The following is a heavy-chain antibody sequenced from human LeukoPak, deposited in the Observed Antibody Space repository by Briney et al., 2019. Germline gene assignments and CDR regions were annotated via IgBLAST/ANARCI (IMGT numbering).Heavy chain of an antibody. CDR3: ARNPGAVAGTVDYYYYGMDV. J-gene: IGHJ6*02. D-gene: IGHD6-19*01. CDR1: GGTFSSYA. V-gene: IGHV1-69*13. CDR2: IIPIFGTA. Sequence: SVKVSCKASGGTFSSYAISWVRQAPGQGLEWMGGIIPIFGTANYAQKFQGRVTITADESTSTAYMELSSLRSEDTAVYYCARNPGAVAGTVDYYYYGMDVWGQGATVTVSS.